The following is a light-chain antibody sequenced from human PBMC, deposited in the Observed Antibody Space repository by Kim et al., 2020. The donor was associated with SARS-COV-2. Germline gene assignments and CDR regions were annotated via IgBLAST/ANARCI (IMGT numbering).Light chain of an antibody. J-gene: IGKJ1*01. V-gene: IGKV1-5*03. CDR3: QQYHSYTT. Sequence: DIQMTQSPSTLSASVGDTVTISCRASQSVSNWLAWYQQKPGKAPKLLIYRTSHLESGVPARFSGSVSGTEFTLTISSLQPDDFATYYCQQYHSYTTFGQGTKVDIK. CDR1: QSVSNW. CDR2: RTS.